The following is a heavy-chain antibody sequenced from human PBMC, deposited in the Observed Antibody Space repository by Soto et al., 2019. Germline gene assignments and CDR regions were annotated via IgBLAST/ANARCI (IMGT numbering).Heavy chain of an antibody. V-gene: IGHV3-23*01. J-gene: IGHJ4*02. CDR2: MSNSGDNT. CDR3: AKDAARTSGWYYFDY. D-gene: IGHD6-19*01. CDR1: GFTFRIFD. Sequence: SGFTFRIFDMHWVRQAPGKGLEWVSVMSNSGDNTYYADSVKGRFTISRDNFENTLYLQMSSLRADDTAVYYCAKDAARTSGWYYFDYWGQGTLVTVSS.